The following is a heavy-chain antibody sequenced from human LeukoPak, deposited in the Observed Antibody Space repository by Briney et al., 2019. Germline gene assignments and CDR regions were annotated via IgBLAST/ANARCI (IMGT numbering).Heavy chain of an antibody. CDR3: ARVGSSSDY. D-gene: IGHD2-2*01. Sequence: SETLSLTCTVSGGSISSYYWSWLRQPPGKGLEWIGYIYYSGSTNYNPSLKSRVTISVDTSKNQFSLKLSSVTAADTAVYYCARVGSSSDYWGQGTLVTVSS. J-gene: IGHJ4*02. V-gene: IGHV4-59*01. CDR2: IYYSGST. CDR1: GGSISSYY.